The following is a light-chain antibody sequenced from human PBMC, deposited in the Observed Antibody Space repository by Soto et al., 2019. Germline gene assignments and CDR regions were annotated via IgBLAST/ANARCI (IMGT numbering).Light chain of an antibody. V-gene: IGKV3-11*01. CDR3: QQRSDWLPS. CDR2: DAS. CDR1: QSIDKS. Sequence: EIVLTQSPHTLSLSPGEGATLSCRASQSIDKSLAWYQQKPGQAPRLLIFDASTRATGIPARFSGSGSGTDFTLTISILEAEDFAVSYCQQRSDWLPSFGGGTKVVIK. J-gene: IGKJ4*01.